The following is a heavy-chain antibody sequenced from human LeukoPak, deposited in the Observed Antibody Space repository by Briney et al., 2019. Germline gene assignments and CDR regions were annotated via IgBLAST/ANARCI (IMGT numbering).Heavy chain of an antibody. CDR2: IRSDGINK. CDR3: ARERVGYYFDY. J-gene: IGHJ4*02. Sequence: GGSLRLSCAASGFSFSSYGMHWVRQAPGKGLEWVAFIRSDGINKYYADSVKGQFTISRDNSKNTLSLQMNSLRAEDTAVYYCARERVGYYFDYWGQGTLVTVSS. V-gene: IGHV3-30*02. D-gene: IGHD2-15*01. CDR1: GFSFSSYG.